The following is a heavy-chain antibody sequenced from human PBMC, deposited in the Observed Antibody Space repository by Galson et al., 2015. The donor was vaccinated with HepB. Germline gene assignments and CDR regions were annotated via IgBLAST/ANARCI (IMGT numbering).Heavy chain of an antibody. CDR3: ARGYCSSTSCYYYFDY. D-gene: IGHD2-2*01. V-gene: IGHV4-59*01. CDR2: IYYSGST. Sequence: ETLSLTCTVSGGSISSYYWSWIRQPPGKGLEWIGYIYYSGSTNYNPSLKSRVTISVDTSKNQFSLKLSSVTAADTAVYYCARGYCSSTSCYYYFDYWGQGTLVTVSS. J-gene: IGHJ4*02. CDR1: GGSISSYY.